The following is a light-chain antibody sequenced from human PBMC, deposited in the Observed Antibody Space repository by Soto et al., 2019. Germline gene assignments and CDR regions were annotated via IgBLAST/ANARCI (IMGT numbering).Light chain of an antibody. Sequence: EIVVAQSAGTQRMSAGGGGTVSSCGSQSLSSSSLAWYQQKPGQAPRLLISGASSRAADIPDRLSRRASRTDFTPPLNRLEPDDFAVYYCQQYDSSPRTFGEGTKVDIK. J-gene: IGKJ1*01. CDR1: QSLSSSS. CDR2: GAS. V-gene: IGKV3-20*01. CDR3: QQYDSSPRT.